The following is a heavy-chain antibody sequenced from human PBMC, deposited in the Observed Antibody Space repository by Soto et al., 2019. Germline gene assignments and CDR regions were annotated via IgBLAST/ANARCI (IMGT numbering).Heavy chain of an antibody. J-gene: IGHJ4*02. Sequence: QLQLQESGPGLVKPSETLSLTCTVSGGSISSSSYYWGWIRQPPGKGLGWIGSIYYSGSTYYNPSLKSRVTISVDTSKNQFSLKLSSVTAADTAVYYCARRSTTVVTRDHFDYWGQGTLVTVSS. V-gene: IGHV4-39*01. CDR1: GGSISSSSYY. CDR2: IYYSGST. CDR3: ARRSTTVVTRDHFDY. D-gene: IGHD4-17*01.